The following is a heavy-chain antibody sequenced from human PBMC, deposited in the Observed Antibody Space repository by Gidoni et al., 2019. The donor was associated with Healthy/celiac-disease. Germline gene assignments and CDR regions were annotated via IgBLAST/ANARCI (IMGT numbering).Heavy chain of an antibody. CDR2: ISGSGGST. CDR1: GFTFSSYA. D-gene: IGHD3-22*01. V-gene: IGHV3-23*01. CDR3: AKSLSVGVEMIVVAIFDY. J-gene: IGHJ4*02. Sequence: EVQLLESGGGLVQPGGSLRLSCAASGFTFSSYAMSWVRQAPGTGLELVSAISGSGGSTYYADSVKGRFTISRDSSKNTLYRQMNSLRADDTAVYYCAKSLSVGVEMIVVAIFDYWGQGTLVTVSS.